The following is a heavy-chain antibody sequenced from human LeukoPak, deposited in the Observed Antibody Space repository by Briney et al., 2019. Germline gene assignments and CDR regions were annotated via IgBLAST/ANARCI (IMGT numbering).Heavy chain of an antibody. Sequence: PGGSLRLSCAASGFTFSSYAMHWVRQAPGKGLEWVAVISYDGSNKYYADSVKGRFTISRDNSKNTLYLQMNSLRAEDTAVYYCAKDSSPQQEYYFDYWGQGTLVTVSS. CDR2: ISYDGSNK. J-gene: IGHJ4*02. D-gene: IGHD6-13*01. CDR3: AKDSSPQQEYYFDY. V-gene: IGHV3-30-3*01. CDR1: GFTFSSYA.